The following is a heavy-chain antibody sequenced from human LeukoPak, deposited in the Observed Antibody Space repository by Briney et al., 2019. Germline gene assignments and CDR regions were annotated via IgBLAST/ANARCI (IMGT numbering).Heavy chain of an antibody. CDR3: AKTTVGYSSGRYPGWPADC. CDR2: ICGSGGCT. V-gene: IGHV3-23*01. CDR1: GFTFNTYA. D-gene: IGHD6-19*01. Sequence: PGGSLRLSCAASGFTFNTYAIYWVRQAPGKGLEWVSGICGSGGCTYYADSVKGRFTISRDNSKNTVYLQMNSQTADDTAVYYCAKTTVGYSSGRYPGWPADCWGRGTLVTVSS. J-gene: IGHJ4*02.